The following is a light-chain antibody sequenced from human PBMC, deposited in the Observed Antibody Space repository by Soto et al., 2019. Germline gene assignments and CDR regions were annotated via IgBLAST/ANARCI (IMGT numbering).Light chain of an antibody. CDR3: QAWDSSTVV. Sequence: QSVLTQPPSLSGTPGQRVTISCSGSSSNIAGNTVHWYQHLPGTAPKLLIYINDQRPSGVPGRFSASTSGTSASLAISGLQSDDEADYHCQAWDSSTVVFGGGTKLTVL. CDR2: IND. J-gene: IGLJ2*01. CDR1: SSNIAGNT. V-gene: IGLV1-44*01.